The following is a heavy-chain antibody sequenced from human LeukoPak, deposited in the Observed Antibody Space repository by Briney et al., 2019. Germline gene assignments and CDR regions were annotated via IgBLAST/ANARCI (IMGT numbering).Heavy chain of an antibody. CDR1: GSTLSSTT. J-gene: IGHJ4*02. Sequence: PRGPLTLPSAAPGSTLSSTTITWTRNPQGEGLEGVSYIVTGSTPIYYADSVQGRFTVSIDNAKNSLYLQMNSLRAEDTAVYYCAGYQYSSGRIFDCWGQGTLVTVSS. CDR2: IVTGSTPI. V-gene: IGHV3-48*01. CDR3: AGYQYSSGRIFDC. D-gene: IGHD6-19*01.